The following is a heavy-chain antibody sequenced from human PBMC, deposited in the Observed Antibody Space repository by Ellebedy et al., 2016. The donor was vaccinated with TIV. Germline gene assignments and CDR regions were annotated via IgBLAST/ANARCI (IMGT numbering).Heavy chain of an antibody. D-gene: IGHD2-21*01. V-gene: IGHV1-69*06. CDR2: IIPIFDTP. CDR1: GGIFSNYA. J-gene: IGHJ4*02. Sequence: SVKVSCXASGGIFSNYAINWVRQAPGQGLEWLGGIIPIFDTPNYAQSFQGRVTITADKSTSTAYMELAGLRSDDTAVYYCASQPARITYCRGDCYAWGQGTQVTVSS. CDR3: ASQPARITYCRGDCYA.